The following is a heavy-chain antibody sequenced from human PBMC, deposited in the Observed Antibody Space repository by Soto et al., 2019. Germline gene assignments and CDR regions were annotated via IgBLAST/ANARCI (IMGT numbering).Heavy chain of an antibody. CDR2: INPSGGST. CDR3: AREGVHSAKWQSWFDP. CDR1: GYTFTSYY. J-gene: IGHJ5*02. V-gene: IGHV1-46*01. D-gene: IGHD3-10*01. Sequence: ASVKVSCKASGYTFTSYYMHWVRQAPGQGLEWMGIINPSGGSTSYAQKFQGRVTMTRDTSTSTVYMELSSLRSEETAVYYCAREGVHSAKWQSWFDPWGQGTLVTVSS.